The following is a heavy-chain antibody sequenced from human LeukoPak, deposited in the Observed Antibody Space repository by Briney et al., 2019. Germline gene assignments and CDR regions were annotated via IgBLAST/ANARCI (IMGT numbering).Heavy chain of an antibody. D-gene: IGHD3-10*01. CDR3: ARDLGSDITEWGLMDY. J-gene: IGHJ4*02. V-gene: IGHV1-69*06. Sequence: SVKVSCKASGYTFTSYGISWVRQAPGQGLEWMGGIIPIFGTTNYAQKLQGRVTFTADRSTSIAYMELSSLRSEDTAMYYCARDLGSDITEWGLMDYWGQGTLVTVSS. CDR1: GYTFTSYG. CDR2: IIPIFGTT.